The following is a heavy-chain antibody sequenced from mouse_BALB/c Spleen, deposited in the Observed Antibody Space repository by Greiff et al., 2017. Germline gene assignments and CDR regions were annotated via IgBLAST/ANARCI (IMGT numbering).Heavy chain of an antibody. CDR3: APDYCGSSWFAY. CDR1: GFAFSSYW. Sequence: QVQLQQSGAELVRPGSSVKISCKASGFAFSSYWMNWVQQRPGQGLEWIGQIYPRDGDTNYNGKFKGKATLTADKSSSTAYMQLSSLTSEDSAVYFCAPDYCGSSWFAYWGQGTLVTVSA. J-gene: IGHJ3*01. V-gene: IGHV1-80*01. CDR2: IYPRDGDT. D-gene: IGHD1-1*01.